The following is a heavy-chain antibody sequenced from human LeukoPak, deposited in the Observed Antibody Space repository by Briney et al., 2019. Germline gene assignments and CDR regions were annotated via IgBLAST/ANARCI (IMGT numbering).Heavy chain of an antibody. CDR1: GYTFTGYY. CDR2: INPNSGGT. J-gene: IGHJ5*02. V-gene: IGHV1-2*02. CDR3: ARDSTTIFGVVSDWFDP. Sequence: GASVKVSCKASGYTFTGYYMYWVRQAPGQGLEWMGWINPNSGGTNYAQKFQGRVTMTRDTSISTAYMELSRLRSDDTAVYYCARDSTTIFGVVSDWFDPWGQETLVTVSS. D-gene: IGHD3-3*01.